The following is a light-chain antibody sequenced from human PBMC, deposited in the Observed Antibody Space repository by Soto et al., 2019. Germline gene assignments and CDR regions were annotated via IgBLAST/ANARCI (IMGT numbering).Light chain of an antibody. J-gene: IGLJ3*02. CDR3: QSYDSSLIGSL. Sequence: QFVLTQPPLVSGAPGQRVTISCTGSSSNIGAGYDVHWYQQLPGAAPTLLIYGNDNRPSGVPDRFSGSKSGTSASLAITGLQAEDEADYYCQSYDSSLIGSLFGGGTKVTVL. V-gene: IGLV1-40*01. CDR2: GND. CDR1: SSNIGAGYD.